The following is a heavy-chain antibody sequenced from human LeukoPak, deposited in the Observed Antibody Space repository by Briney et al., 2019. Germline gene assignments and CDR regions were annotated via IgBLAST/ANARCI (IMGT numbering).Heavy chain of an antibody. CDR1: GDSISPYY. V-gene: IGHV4-59*01. J-gene: IGHJ5*02. CDR3: ARGAGLAVAGWYDP. Sequence: PSETLSLTXIVSGDSISPYYWSWIRQPPGKGLEWIGYVYHSGTTNYNPSLKSRVTISVDTSKNQFSLKLTSVTAADTAVYYCARGAGLAVAGWYDPWGQGSLVTVSS. D-gene: IGHD6-19*01. CDR2: VYHSGTT.